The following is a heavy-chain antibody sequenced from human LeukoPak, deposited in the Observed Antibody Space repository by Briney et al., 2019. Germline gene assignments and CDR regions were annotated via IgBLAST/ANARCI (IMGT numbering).Heavy chain of an antibody. CDR1: GFTFSSYW. V-gene: IGHV3-7*01. CDR3: ARDYTYYDILTGYPYWYFDL. J-gene: IGHJ2*01. Sequence: PGGSLRLSCAASGFTFSSYWMSWFRQAPGKGLEWVANIKQDGSEKYYVDSVKGRFTISRDNAKNSLYLQMNSLRAEDTAVYYCARDYTYYDILTGYPYWYFDLWGRGTLVTVSS. D-gene: IGHD3-9*01. CDR2: IKQDGSEK.